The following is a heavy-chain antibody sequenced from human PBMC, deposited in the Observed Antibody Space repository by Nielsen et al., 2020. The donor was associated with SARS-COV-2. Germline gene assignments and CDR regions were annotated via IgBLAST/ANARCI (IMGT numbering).Heavy chain of an antibody. CDR3: AKDQRSYSLGCFDY. CDR2: ISGSGDNT. D-gene: IGHD3-10*01. CDR1: EFTFSSYA. J-gene: IGHJ4*02. V-gene: IGHV3-23*01. Sequence: GGSLRLSCGASEFTFSSYAMTWVRQAPGKGLEWVSAISGSGDNTYYSDSVKGRFTISRDNSKNTVYLQMNSLRAEDTAVYYCAKDQRSYSLGCFDYWGQGTLVTVSS.